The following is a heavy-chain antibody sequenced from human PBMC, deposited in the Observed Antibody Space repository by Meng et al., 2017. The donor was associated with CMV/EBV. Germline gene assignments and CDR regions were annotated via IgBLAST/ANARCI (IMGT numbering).Heavy chain of an antibody. J-gene: IGHJ4*02. D-gene: IGHD2-15*01. CDR1: GGTFSSYA. V-gene: IGHV1-69*05. CDR3: ARGARGQAADY. Sequence: SVKVSCKASGGTFSSYAISWVRQAPGQGLEWMGGIIPIFGTANYAQKFQGRVTITTDESTSTAYMERSSLRSEDTAGYYCARGARGQAADYWGQGTLVTVSS. CDR2: IIPIFGTA.